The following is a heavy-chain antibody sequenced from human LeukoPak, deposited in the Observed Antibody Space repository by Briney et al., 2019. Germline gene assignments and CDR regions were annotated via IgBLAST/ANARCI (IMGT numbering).Heavy chain of an antibody. CDR3: VRRYKATSAEDFDY. CDR1: GFTFSSYA. V-gene: IGHV3-7*01. CDR2: INQRGSEI. J-gene: IGHJ4*02. D-gene: IGHD3-16*02. Sequence: GGSLRLSCAASGFTFSSYAMSWVRQAPGKGLEWVANINQRGSEIYYVDSVRGRFTISRDNAKNSLFLQMNTLRAEDTAVYYCVRRYKATSAEDFDYWGQGTLVTVFS.